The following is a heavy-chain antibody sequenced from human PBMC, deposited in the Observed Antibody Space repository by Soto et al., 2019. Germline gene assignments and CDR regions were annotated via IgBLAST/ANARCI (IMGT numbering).Heavy chain of an antibody. CDR3: TTDPPWGASAFDI. CDR1: GFTFSNAW. J-gene: IGHJ3*02. Sequence: GGSLRLSCAASGFTFSNAWMSWVRQAPGKGLEWVARIKSKTDGGTTDYAAPVKGRFTISRDDSKNTLYLQMNSLKTEDTAVYYCTTDPPWGASAFDIWGQGTMVTVSS. D-gene: IGHD7-27*01. V-gene: IGHV3-15*01. CDR2: IKSKTDGGTT.